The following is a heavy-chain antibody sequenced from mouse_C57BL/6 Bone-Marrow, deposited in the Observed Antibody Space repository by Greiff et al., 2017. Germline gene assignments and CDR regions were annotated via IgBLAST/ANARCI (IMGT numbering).Heavy chain of an antibody. D-gene: IGHD2-2*01. CDR1: GYTFTGYW. CDR3: ATKSLYGYDSPAY. V-gene: IGHV1-9*01. Sequence: QVQLQQSGAELMKPGASVKLSCKATGYTFTGYWIEWVKQRPGHGLEWIGEILTGSGSTNYNEKFKGKATFTADTSSNTAYMQLSSLTTEDSAIYYCATKSLYGYDSPAYWGQGTLVTVSA. J-gene: IGHJ3*01. CDR2: ILTGSGST.